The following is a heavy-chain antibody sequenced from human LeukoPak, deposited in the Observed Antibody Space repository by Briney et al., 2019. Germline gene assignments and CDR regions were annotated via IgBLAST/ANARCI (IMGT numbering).Heavy chain of an antibody. D-gene: IGHD6-13*01. CDR3: AKHIAAAGLGN. J-gene: IGHJ4*02. CDR2: ISVSGGAT. CDR1: GFTYNNYA. V-gene: IGHV3-23*01. Sequence: GGSLRLSCAASGFTYNNYAMSWVRQDPGKGLEWVSAISVSGGATYYGDSVKGRFTISGDNSKNTLYLQMNSLRAEDTAVYYCAKHIAAAGLGNWGQGTLVTVSS.